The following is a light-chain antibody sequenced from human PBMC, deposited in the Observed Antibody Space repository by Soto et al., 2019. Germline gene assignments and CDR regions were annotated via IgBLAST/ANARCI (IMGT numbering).Light chain of an antibody. V-gene: IGKV3-20*01. Sequence: EIVLTQSPGTLSLSPGERATLSCRASQSISSSYLAWYQQKPGQAPRLLMYGASTRAIGIPDRFSGSGSGTDFTLTISRLEPEDFEMYFCQHYGSSPTFGQGTKVETK. CDR3: QHYGSSPT. J-gene: IGKJ1*01. CDR2: GAS. CDR1: QSISSSY.